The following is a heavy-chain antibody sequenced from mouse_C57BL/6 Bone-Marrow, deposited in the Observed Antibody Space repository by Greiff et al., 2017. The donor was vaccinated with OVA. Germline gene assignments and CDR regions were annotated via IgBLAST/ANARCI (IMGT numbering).Heavy chain of an antibody. CDR1: GYTFTSYG. D-gene: IGHD2-5*01. Sequence: VQLQQSAAELARPGASVKLSCKASGYTFTSYGISWVKQRTGQGLEWIGEIYPRSGNTYYNEKFKGKATLTADKSSSTAYMELRSLTSEDSAVYFCARGAYYSNSAYWGQGTLVTVSA. J-gene: IGHJ3*01. CDR2: IYPRSGNT. V-gene: IGHV1-81*01. CDR3: ARGAYYSNSAY.